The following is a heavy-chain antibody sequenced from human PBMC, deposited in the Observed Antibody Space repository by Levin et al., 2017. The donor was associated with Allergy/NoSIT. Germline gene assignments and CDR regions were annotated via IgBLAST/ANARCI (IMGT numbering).Heavy chain of an antibody. CDR2: IYYSGST. CDR3: ARENYAHVVDP. J-gene: IGHJ5*02. D-gene: IGHD1-7*01. CDR1: GGSISSYY. V-gene: IGHV4-59*01. Sequence: SETLSLTCTVSGGSISSYYWSWIRQPPGKGLEWIGYIYYSGSTNYNPSLKSRVTISVDTSKNQFSLKLSSVTAADTAVYYCARENYAHVVDPWGQGTLVTVSS.